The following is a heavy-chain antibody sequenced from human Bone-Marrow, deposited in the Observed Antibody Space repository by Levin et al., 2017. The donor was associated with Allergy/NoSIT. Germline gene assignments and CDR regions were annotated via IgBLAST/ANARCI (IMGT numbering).Heavy chain of an antibody. CDR1: GFTFSDYY. Sequence: GGSLRLSCTASGFTFSDYYMTWIRQSPGKGLEWVSYISTSGMTIYYADSVKGRFTISRDNAKNSLSLQMDSLRVDDTAVYYCARDRRQLGPSLHWGQGTLVTVSS. J-gene: IGHJ4*02. V-gene: IGHV3-11*01. CDR3: ARDRRQLGPSLH. D-gene: IGHD6-6*01. CDR2: ISTSGMTI.